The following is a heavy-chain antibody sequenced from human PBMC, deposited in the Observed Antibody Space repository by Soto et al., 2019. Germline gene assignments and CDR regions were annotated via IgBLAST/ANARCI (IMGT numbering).Heavy chain of an antibody. CDR1: GYTFPSYY. D-gene: IGHD3-9*01. Sequence: ASVKVSCKASGYTFPSYYMHWLRQAPGQGLEWMGIINPSGGSTSYAQKFQRRVTMTRDTSTSTVYMELSSLRSEDTAVYYCARDHHPYYDILTGSDLDYWGQGTLDTVSS. J-gene: IGHJ4*02. V-gene: IGHV1-46*03. CDR3: ARDHHPYYDILTGSDLDY. CDR2: INPSGGST.